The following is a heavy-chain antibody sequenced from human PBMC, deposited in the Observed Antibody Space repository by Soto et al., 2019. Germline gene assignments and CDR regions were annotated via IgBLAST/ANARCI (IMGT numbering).Heavy chain of an antibody. V-gene: IGHV3-23*01. CDR2: ISGSGGST. D-gene: IGHD1-26*01. CDR1: GFTFSSYA. Sequence: GGSLRLSCAASGFTFSSYAMSWVRQAPGKGLEWVSAISGSGGSTYYADSVKGRFTISRDNSKNTLYLQMNSLRAEDTAVYYCAKKEEGGSYFDYYYYGMDVWGQGTTVTVSS. CDR3: AKKEEGGSYFDYYYYGMDV. J-gene: IGHJ6*02.